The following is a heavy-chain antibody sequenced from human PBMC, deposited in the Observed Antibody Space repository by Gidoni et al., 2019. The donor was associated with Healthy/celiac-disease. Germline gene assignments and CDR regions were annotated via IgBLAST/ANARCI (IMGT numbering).Heavy chain of an antibody. CDR2: INPDSGGT. D-gene: IGHD1-26*01. CDR3: ARALGKNYYGMDV. V-gene: IGHV1-2*04. J-gene: IGHJ6*02. CDR1: GYTFTGYY. Sequence: QVQLVQSGAEVKKPGVPVKVSCKASGYTFTGYYMHWVRQAPGQGLEWMGWINPDSGGTNYAQKFQGWVTMTRDTSISTAYMELSRLRSDDTAVYYCARALGKNYYGMDVWGQGTTVTVSS.